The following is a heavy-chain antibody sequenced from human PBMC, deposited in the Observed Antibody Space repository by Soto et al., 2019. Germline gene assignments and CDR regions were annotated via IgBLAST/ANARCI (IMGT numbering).Heavy chain of an antibody. CDR2: MSPNSANT. CDR1: GYTFTSYD. D-gene: IGHD4-17*01. V-gene: IGHV1-8*01. J-gene: IGHJ5*02. CDR3: ARDYGGNSGWFDP. Sequence: QVQLVQSGAEVKRPGASVKVSCKASGYTFTSYDLNWVRQAPGQGLEWIGWMSPNSANTGYAQKFQGRVTMTRNTAMSTAYMELSRLTSEDTAVYYCARDYGGNSGWFDPWGQGNLVTVSS.